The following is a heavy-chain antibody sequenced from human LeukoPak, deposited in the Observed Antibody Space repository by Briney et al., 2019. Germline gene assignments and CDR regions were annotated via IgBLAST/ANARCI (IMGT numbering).Heavy chain of an antibody. D-gene: IGHD3-10*01. Sequence: GGSLRLSCAASGFTFSRYGMSWVRQAPGKGLEWVSSISSSGSYIYYADSVKGRFTISRDNAKRSLYLQMNSLRAEDTAVYYCAKGRGGFDPWGQGTLVTVSS. V-gene: IGHV3-21*04. CDR3: AKGRGGFDP. CDR1: GFTFSRYG. CDR2: ISSSGSYI. J-gene: IGHJ5*02.